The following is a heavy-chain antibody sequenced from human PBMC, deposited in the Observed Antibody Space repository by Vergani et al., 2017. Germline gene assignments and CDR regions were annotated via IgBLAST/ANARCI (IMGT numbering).Heavy chain of an antibody. CDR2: IYYSGST. V-gene: IGHV4-39*01. CDR3: ARHSTVEWLVKLGWIDP. J-gene: IGHJ5*02. Sequence: QLQLQESCPGLVKPSATLSLTCSVSGASIRSSNYYWGWFRQPPGKGLEWIASIYYSGSTYYNPSLKSRVTISVDTSKNQFSLKLSSVTAADTAVYFCARHSTVEWLVKLGWIDPWGQGILVTVSS. D-gene: IGHD6-19*01. CDR1: GASIRSSNYY.